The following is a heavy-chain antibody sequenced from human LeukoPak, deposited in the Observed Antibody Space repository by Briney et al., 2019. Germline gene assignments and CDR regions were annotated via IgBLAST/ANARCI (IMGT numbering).Heavy chain of an antibody. CDR3: ASRGVRDYYYYYMDV. D-gene: IGHD3-3*01. J-gene: IGHJ6*03. CDR2: INHSGST. V-gene: IGHV4-34*01. CDR1: GGSFSGYY. Sequence: SETLSLTCAVYGGSFSGYYWSWIRQPPGKGLEWIGEINHSGSTNYNPSLKSRVTISVDTSKNQFSLKLSSVTAADTAVYYCASRGVRDYYYYYMDVWGKGTTVTVSS.